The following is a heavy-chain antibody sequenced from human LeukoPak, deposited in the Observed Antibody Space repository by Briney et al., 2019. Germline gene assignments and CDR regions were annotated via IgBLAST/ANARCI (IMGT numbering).Heavy chain of an antibody. D-gene: IGHD6-19*01. CDR2: INHSGST. CDR3: AGALVRWLGPTYFDY. V-gene: IGHV4-34*01. J-gene: IGHJ4*02. Sequence: SETLSLTCAVYGGSFSGYYWSWIRQPPGKGLEWIGEINHSGSTNYNPSLKSRVTISVDTSKNQFSLKLSSVTAADTAVYYCAGALVRWLGPTYFDYWGQGTLVTVSS. CDR1: GGSFSGYY.